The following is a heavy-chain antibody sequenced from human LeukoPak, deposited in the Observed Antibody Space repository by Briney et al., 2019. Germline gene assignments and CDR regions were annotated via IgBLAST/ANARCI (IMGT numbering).Heavy chain of an antibody. Sequence: PGGSLRLSCAASGFTFSSHWMHWVRQAPGKGLVWVSRINSDGSSISYADSVKGRFTISRDNSKNTLYLQMNSLRAEDTAVYYCARDSPPYGMDVWGQGTSVTVSS. CDR1: GFTFSSHW. CDR2: INSDGSSI. CDR3: ARDSPPYGMDV. V-gene: IGHV3-74*01. J-gene: IGHJ6*02.